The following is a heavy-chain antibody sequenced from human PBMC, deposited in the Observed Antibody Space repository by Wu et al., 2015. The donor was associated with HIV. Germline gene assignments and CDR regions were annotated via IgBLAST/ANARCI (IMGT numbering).Heavy chain of an antibody. CDR3: ARVWGSYRHSWGWFDP. D-gene: IGHD3-16*02. J-gene: IGHJ5*02. V-gene: IGHV1-46*01. CDR1: GYTFSSYF. CDR2: INPIGDTT. Sequence: QVRLVQSGTEVAKPGASVKISCQASGYTFSSYFMHWVRQAPGQGLEWMGIINPIGDTTTYAQKFQGRVTLTRDTSTRTGYMELRGLRYEDTAVYYCARVWGSYRHSWGWFDPWGQGTLVTVSS.